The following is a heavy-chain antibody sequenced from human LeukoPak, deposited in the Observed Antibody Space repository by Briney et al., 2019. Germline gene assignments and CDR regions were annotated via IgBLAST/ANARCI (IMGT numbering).Heavy chain of an antibody. Sequence: SQTLSLTCAISGDSVSSNSAAWNWIRQSPSRGLEWLGRTYYRSKWYNEYAGSVKSRMTVNPDTSKNQFSLQLNSVTPEDTAVYYCARDGDYGGKNWYFDLWGRGTLVTVSS. J-gene: IGHJ2*01. CDR3: ARDGDYGGKNWYFDL. V-gene: IGHV6-1*01. D-gene: IGHD4-23*01. CDR2: TYYRSKWYN. CDR1: GDSVSSNSAA.